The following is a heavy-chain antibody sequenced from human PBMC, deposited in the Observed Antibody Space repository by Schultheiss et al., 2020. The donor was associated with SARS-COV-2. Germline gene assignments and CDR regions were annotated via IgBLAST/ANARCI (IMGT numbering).Heavy chain of an antibody. D-gene: IGHD3-16*02. CDR3: ITFGGMIAPGY. CDR1: GFTVSSNY. Sequence: GESLKISCAASGFTVSSNYMSWVRQAPGKGLEWVSVIYSGGSTYYADSVKGRFTISRDNSKNTLYLHMNSLRAEDTAVYYCITFGGMIAPGYSGQGTLVTVSS. V-gene: IGHV3-53*01. CDR2: IYSGGST. J-gene: IGHJ4*02.